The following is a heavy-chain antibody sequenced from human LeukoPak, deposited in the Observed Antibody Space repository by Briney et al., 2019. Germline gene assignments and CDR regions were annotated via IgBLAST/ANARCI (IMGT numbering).Heavy chain of an antibody. CDR3: ARQRGYSYGERSFDY. CDR1: GGSISSGDYH. Sequence: SETLSLTCTVSGGSISSGDYHWSWIRQPPGKGLEWIGYIYYSGSTYYNPSLKSRVTISVDTSKNQFSLKLSSVTAADTAVYYCARQRGYSYGERSFDYWGQGTLVTVSS. V-gene: IGHV4-39*01. D-gene: IGHD5-18*01. CDR2: IYYSGST. J-gene: IGHJ4*02.